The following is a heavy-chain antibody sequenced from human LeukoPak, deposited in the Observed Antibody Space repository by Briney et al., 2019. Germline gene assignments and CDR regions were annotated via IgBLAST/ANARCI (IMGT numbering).Heavy chain of an antibody. CDR3: ARDGCSGGSCYYRDWFDP. J-gene: IGHJ5*02. CDR2: IYYSGST. V-gene: IGHV4-59*01. Sequence: SETLSLTCTVPGGSISSYYWSWIRQPPGNGLEWIGYIYYSGSTNYTPSLKSRVTISVDTSKKQFPLKLNSVTAADTAVYYCARDGCSGGSCYYRDWFDPWGQGTLVTVSS. D-gene: IGHD2-15*01. CDR1: GGSISSYY.